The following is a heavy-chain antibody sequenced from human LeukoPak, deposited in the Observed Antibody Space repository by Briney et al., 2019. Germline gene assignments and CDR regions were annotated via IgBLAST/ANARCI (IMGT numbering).Heavy chain of an antibody. CDR2: ISYDGSNK. V-gene: IGHV3-30*04. CDR1: GFTFSSYA. CDR3: ARDLRAGTIYYYYYYGMDV. D-gene: IGHD6-19*01. Sequence: GRSLRLSCAASGFTFSSYAMHWVRQAPGKGLEWVAVISYDGSNKYYADSVKRRFTISRDNSKNTLYLQMNSLRAEDTAVYYCARDLRAGTIYYYYYYGMDVWGQGTTVTVSS. J-gene: IGHJ6*02.